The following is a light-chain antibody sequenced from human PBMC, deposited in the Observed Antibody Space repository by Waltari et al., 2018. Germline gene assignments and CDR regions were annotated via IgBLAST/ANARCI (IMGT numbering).Light chain of an antibody. CDR2: GAS. Sequence: DIQMTQSPSSLSASVGDRVTITCRASQNISPYLNWYQQKPGKVPEVLIYGASSLQGGVPSRFSGGGSGTDFTLTIDSLQPEDLATYYCQQSHTPPWTFGHGTKVEIK. CDR3: QQSHTPPWT. V-gene: IGKV1-39*01. J-gene: IGKJ1*01. CDR1: QNISPY.